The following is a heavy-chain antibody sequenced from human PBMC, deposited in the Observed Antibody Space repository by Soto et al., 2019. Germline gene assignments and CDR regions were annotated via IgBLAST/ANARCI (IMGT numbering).Heavy chain of an antibody. CDR3: AREEAYCGGDCYSDY. CDR1: GGTFSSYA. D-gene: IGHD2-21*02. V-gene: IGHV1-69*01. J-gene: IGHJ4*02. Sequence: QVQLVQSGAEVKKPGSSVKVSCKASGGTFSSYAISWVRQVPGQGLEWMGGIIPIFGTANYAQKFQGRVTITADESTSTAYMELSSLRSEDTAVYYCAREEAYCGGDCYSDYWGQGTLVTVSS. CDR2: IIPIFGTA.